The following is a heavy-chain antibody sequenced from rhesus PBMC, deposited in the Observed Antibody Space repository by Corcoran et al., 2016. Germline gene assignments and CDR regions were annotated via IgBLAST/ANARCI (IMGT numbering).Heavy chain of an antibody. J-gene: IGHJ5-1*01. CDR3: ASEDGGDV. V-gene: IGHV4-169*02. Sequence: QLQLQESGPGLVKPSETLSVTCSVSGCSISSSYWSWIRQAPGKGLEWIGYIYGSGSSTNYNPSLKSRVTLSVDTSKNQLSLKLSSVTAADTAVYYCASEDGGDVWGPGVLVTVSS. CDR2: IYGSGSST. CDR1: GCSISSSY.